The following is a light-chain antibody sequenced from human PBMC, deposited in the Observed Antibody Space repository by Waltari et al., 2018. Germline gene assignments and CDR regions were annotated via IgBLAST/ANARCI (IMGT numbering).Light chain of an antibody. J-gene: IGLJ3*02. CDR2: ANT. V-gene: IGLV1-40*01. CDR3: QSFDSSLSASV. CDR1: SSNFGAGYD. Sequence: QSVLTQPPSMSGAPGQKVTIPCTGGSSNFGAGYDVHWYQRFPGTAHTPLIFANTRRPSGVPGRFSGSRSGTSASLAIAGLQSEDEAVYYCQSFDSSLSASVFGGGTKLTVL.